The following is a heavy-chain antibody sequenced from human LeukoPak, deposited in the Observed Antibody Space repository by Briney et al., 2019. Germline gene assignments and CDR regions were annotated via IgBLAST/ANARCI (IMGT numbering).Heavy chain of an antibody. CDR1: GFIVSDID. V-gene: IGHV3-53*01. CDR3: ARGCYYERSGSCPFDY. J-gene: IGHJ4*02. CDR2: TYSGGDT. D-gene: IGHD3-22*01. Sequence: PGGSLRLSCAASGFIVSDIDLSWVRQAPGKGLEWVSITYSGGDTHHADSVKGRFTISRDNYKNTLYLQMKSLRADDTAVYYCARGCYYERSGSCPFDYWGQGTLVTVSS.